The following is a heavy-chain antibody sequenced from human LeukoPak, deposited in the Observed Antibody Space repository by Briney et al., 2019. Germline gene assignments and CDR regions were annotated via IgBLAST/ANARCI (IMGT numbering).Heavy chain of an antibody. V-gene: IGHV4-39*01. CDR2: IYYSGST. CDR3: ARHPNDYGDVRLDY. CDR1: GGSISSSSYY. D-gene: IGHD4-17*01. J-gene: IGHJ4*02. Sequence: SETLSLTCTVSGGSISSSSYYWGWIRQPPGKGLEWIGSIYYSGSTYYNPSLKSRVTISVDTSKNQFSLKLSSVTAEDTAVYYCARHPNDYGDVRLDYWGQGTLVTVSS.